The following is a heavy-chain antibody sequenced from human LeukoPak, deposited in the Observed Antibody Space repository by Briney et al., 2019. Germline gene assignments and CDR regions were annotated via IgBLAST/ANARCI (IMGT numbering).Heavy chain of an antibody. CDR3: ARGVPPSYSSAWYVNY. CDR1: GYTFTGYY. J-gene: IGHJ4*02. V-gene: IGHV1-2*02. Sequence: ASVRVSCKASGYTFTGYYMHWVRQAPGQGLEWMGWINPNSGDTNYAQKFQGRVTMTRDTSISTAYMELSRLGSDDTAVYYCARGVPPSYSSAWYVNYWGQGALVTVSS. D-gene: IGHD6-19*01. CDR2: INPNSGDT.